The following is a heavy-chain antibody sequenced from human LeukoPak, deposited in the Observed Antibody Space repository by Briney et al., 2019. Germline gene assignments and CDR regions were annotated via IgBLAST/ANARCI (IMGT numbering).Heavy chain of an antibody. D-gene: IGHD5-12*01. CDR2: IRSKNYGGTT. J-gene: IGHJ4*02. CDR3: TRVIVATKDY. Sequence: GGSLRLSCTGSGLTFGDYAMNWVRQAPGKGLVWVGFIRSKNYGGTTEYAASVKGRFTISRDDSKSIAYLQMNSLKTEDTAMYYCTRVIVATKDYWGQGTLVTVSS. CDR1: GLTFGDYA. V-gene: IGHV3-49*04.